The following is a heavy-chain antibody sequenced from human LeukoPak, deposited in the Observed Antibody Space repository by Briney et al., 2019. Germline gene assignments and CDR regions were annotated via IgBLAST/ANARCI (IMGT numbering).Heavy chain of an antibody. CDR2: MNPNSGST. J-gene: IGHJ5*02. D-gene: IGHD3-3*02. CDR1: GYTFSTYD. CDR3: ARAIFGVAWFDP. Sequence: ASVKVSCKASGYTFSTYDLIWVRQATGQGLEWMGWMNPNSGSTGYAQKFQGRVTMTRNTSISTAYMELSSLRSEDTAVYYCARAIFGVAWFDPWGQGTLVTVSS. V-gene: IGHV1-8*01.